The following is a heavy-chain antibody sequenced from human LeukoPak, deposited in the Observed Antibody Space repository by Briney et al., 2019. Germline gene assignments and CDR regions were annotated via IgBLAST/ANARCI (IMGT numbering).Heavy chain of an antibody. Sequence: GGSLRLSCAASGFTFSSYAMHWVRQAPGKGLEWVAVISYDGSNKYYADSVKGRFTISRDNSKNTLYLQMNSLRAEDTAVYYCARDPAYFDRHRGDAFDIWGQGTMVTVSS. D-gene: IGHD3-9*01. CDR1: GFTFSSYA. V-gene: IGHV3-30*04. CDR2: ISYDGSNK. CDR3: ARDPAYFDRHRGDAFDI. J-gene: IGHJ3*02.